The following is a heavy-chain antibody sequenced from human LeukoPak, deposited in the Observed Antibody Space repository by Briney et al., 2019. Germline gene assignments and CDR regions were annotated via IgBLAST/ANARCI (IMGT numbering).Heavy chain of an antibody. CDR1: GFTFSRYW. CDR2: IKTGGSDT. J-gene: IGHJ4*02. Sequence: GGSLRLSCAASGFTFSRYWMNWVRQAPGKGLVWVSRIKTGGSDTAYANSVKGRFTISRDNAKNTLYLQMNSLRPEDTAVYYCAFHNSSGNFGYWGQGTLVTVSS. V-gene: IGHV3-74*01. CDR3: AFHNSSGNFGY. D-gene: IGHD3-22*01.